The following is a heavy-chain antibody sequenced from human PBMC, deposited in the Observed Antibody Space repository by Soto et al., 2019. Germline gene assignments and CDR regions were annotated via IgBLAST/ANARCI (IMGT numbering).Heavy chain of an antibody. CDR3: ARDQLYYNDISGRPLNAFAV. CDR2: IYSGGST. V-gene: IGHV3-66*01. D-gene: IGHD3-22*01. CDR1: GFTVSSNY. Sequence: GGSLRLCCAASGFTVSSNYMSWVRQAPGKGLEWVSVIYSGGSTYYADSVKGGFTISRDNAKNTLYLQMNSLRAEDTAVYYCARDQLYYNDISGRPLNAFAVWGQGTMVTVSS. J-gene: IGHJ3*01.